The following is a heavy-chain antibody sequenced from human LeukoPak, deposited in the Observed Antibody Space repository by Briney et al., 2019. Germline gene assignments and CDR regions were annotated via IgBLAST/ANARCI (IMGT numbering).Heavy chain of an antibody. V-gene: IGHV3-30-3*01. J-gene: IGHJ4*02. CDR2: ISYDGSNK. D-gene: IGHD4-23*01. CDR3: AFAGGNSDY. CDR1: GFTFSSYA. Sequence: PGGSLRLSCAASGFTFSSYAMHWVRQAPGKGLEWVAVISYDGSNKYYADSVKGRFTISRDNSKNTLYLQMNSLRAEDTAVYYCAFAGGNSDYWGQGTLVTVSS.